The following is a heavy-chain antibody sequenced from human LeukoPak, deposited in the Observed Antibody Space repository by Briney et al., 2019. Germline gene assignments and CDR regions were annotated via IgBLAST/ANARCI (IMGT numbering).Heavy chain of an antibody. Sequence: ASVKVSCKASGYTFTNNGISWVRQASGQGLEWMGWISAYNGNTNYAQNLQGRVTMTTDTSTSTAYMELRSLRSDDTAVYYCARVIAAAGMGGYFDYWGQGTLVTVSS. CDR2: ISAYNGNT. V-gene: IGHV1-18*01. J-gene: IGHJ4*02. D-gene: IGHD6-13*01. CDR1: GYTFTNNG. CDR3: ARVIAAAGMGGYFDY.